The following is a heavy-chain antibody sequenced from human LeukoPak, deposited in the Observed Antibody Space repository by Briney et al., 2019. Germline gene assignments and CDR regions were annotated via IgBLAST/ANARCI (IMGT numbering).Heavy chain of an antibody. Sequence: SETLSLTCSVSGRSISSDGYYWIWIRQPPGKGLEWIGYIYHSGRTYYNPSLKSRVTTSVHRSSNQFSLKLSSVSAADTAVYYCARVSCSSTSCYFDPRPNWFDPWGQGTLVTVSS. CDR1: GRSISSDGYY. CDR2: IYHSGRT. CDR3: ARVSCSSTSCYFDPRPNWFDP. D-gene: IGHD2-2*01. V-gene: IGHV4-30-2*01. J-gene: IGHJ5*02.